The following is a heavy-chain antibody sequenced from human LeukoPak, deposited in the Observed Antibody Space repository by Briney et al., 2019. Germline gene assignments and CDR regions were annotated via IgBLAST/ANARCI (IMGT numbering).Heavy chain of an antibody. CDR2: IYYSGST. Sequence: PSETLSLTCTVSGGSISSSSYYWGWIRQPPGKGLEWIGSIYYSGSTYYNPSLKSRVTISVDTSKNQFSLKLSSVTAADTAVYYCARGRRIGYCSGGSCYDPRDGYNCLDYWGQGTLVTVSS. D-gene: IGHD2-15*01. CDR3: ARGRRIGYCSGGSCYDPRDGYNCLDY. V-gene: IGHV4-39*01. CDR1: GGSISSSSYY. J-gene: IGHJ4*02.